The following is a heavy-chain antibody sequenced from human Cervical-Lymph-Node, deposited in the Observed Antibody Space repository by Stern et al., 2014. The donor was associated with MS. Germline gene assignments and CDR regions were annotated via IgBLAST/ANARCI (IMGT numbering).Heavy chain of an antibody. CDR1: GFTFSSYA. D-gene: IGHD1-26*01. CDR3: AKDNPPFTIVGASTGYFDL. J-gene: IGHJ2*01. CDR2: ISGSGSST. V-gene: IGHV3-23*01. Sequence: EVQLLESGGGLVQPGGSLRLSCAASGFTFSSYAMSWVRQAPGKGLEWVSAISGSGSSTYYADSVKGRFTISRDNSKNTLFLQMNSLRAEDTAIYYCAKDNPPFTIVGASTGYFDLWGRGTLVTVSS.